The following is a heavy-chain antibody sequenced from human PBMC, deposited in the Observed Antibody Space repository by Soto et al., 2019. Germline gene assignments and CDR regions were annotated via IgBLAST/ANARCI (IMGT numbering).Heavy chain of an antibody. CDR3: VGGSGWVMDY. D-gene: IGHD6-19*01. CDR1: GFIFSSYW. Sequence: EVQLVESGGGLVQPGGSLRLSCSASGFIFSSYWMTWVRHAPGKGLEWVANVKQDGSEQHYVDSVKGRFTISRDNVKNSLFLQMNSLRAQDTAVYYSVGGSGWVMDYWGQGTLVTVSS. V-gene: IGHV3-7*03. J-gene: IGHJ4*02. CDR2: VKQDGSEQ.